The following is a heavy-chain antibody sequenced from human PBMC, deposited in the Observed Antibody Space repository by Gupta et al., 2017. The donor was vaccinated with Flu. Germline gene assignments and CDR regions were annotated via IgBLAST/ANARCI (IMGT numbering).Heavy chain of an antibody. Sequence: EAQLVETGGGLVQPGGSLRLSCAASGFTFSSYWVHWVRQTPGEGPVWVSRISADGSRTAYADSVRGRFTISRDNAANTLSLQMNNLRVEDTALYYCVRGAPFDSWGQGTLVTVS. CDR3: VRGAPFDS. J-gene: IGHJ4*02. CDR2: ISADGSRT. CDR1: GFTFSSYW. V-gene: IGHV3-74*01.